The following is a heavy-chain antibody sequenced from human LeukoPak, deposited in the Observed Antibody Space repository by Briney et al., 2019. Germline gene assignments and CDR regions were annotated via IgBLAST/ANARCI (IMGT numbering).Heavy chain of an antibody. V-gene: IGHV4-39*01. CDR1: GGSISSSSYY. J-gene: IGHJ4*02. CDR3: ASFEDYGDPIFDY. Sequence: SGTLSLTCTVSGGSISSSSYYWGWIRQPPGKGLEWIGSIYYSGSTYYNPSLKSRATISVDTSKNQFSLKLSSVTAADTAVYYCASFEDYGDPIFDYWGQGTLVTVSS. D-gene: IGHD4-17*01. CDR2: IYYSGST.